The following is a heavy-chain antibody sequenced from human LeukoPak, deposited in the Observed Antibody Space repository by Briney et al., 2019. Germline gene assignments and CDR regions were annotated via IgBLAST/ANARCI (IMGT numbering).Heavy chain of an antibody. J-gene: IGHJ4*02. CDR3: AREKGAAAGYFDY. CDR2: ISSSGTTI. V-gene: IGHV3-48*03. CDR1: GFTFSTYE. D-gene: IGHD6-13*01. Sequence: GGSLRLSCAASGFTFSTYEMNWVRQAPGKGLEWVSYISSSGTTIYYADSVKGRSTISRDNAKNSLYLQMNSLRAEDTAVYYCAREKGAAAGYFDYWGQGTLVTVSS.